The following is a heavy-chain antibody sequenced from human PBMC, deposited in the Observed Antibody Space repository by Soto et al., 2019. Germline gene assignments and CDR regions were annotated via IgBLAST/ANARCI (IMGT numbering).Heavy chain of an antibody. J-gene: IGHJ6*02. V-gene: IGHV3-23*01. CDR3: AKVITARLSSDYGMDV. CDR2: ISGSSGKT. CDR1: GLTFRSYA. D-gene: IGHD6-6*01. Sequence: LRLSRAASGLTFRSYAMSWVRQSRGKGPGGGPAISGSSGKTYYEDSVRRRLTTSRDNSKNKLYLQMNSLRAEDTAVYYYAKVITARLSSDYGMDVWGQGTTVTVSS.